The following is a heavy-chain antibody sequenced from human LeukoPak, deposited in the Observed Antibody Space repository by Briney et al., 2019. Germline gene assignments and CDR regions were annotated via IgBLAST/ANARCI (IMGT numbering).Heavy chain of an antibody. CDR3: STDYWRLGFDY. D-gene: IGHD1-1*01. CDR1: GITFGDYG. J-gene: IGHJ4*02. Sequence: GRSLRLSCTASGITFGDYGVSWFRQAPGKGLEWLGFIRSKTYGGTTEDAASVRGRFTLSRDDSKNIVYLEMNILRAEDTAVYYCSTDYWRLGFDYWGQGTLVTVSS. CDR2: IRSKTYGGTT. V-gene: IGHV3-49*03.